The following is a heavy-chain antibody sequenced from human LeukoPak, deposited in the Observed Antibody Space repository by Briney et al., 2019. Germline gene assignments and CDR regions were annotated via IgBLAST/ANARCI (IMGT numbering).Heavy chain of an antibody. CDR2: IWYDGSNK. CDR1: GFTFSSYG. Sequence: PGGSLRLSCAASGFTFSSYGMHWVRQAPGKGLEWVAVIWYDGSNKYYADSVKGRFTISRDNSKNTLYLQMNSLRAEDTAVYYCARDLWSLDGYWQDYYYYGMDVWGQGTTVTVSS. J-gene: IGHJ6*02. CDR3: ARDLWSLDGYWQDYYYYGMDV. D-gene: IGHD3-22*01. V-gene: IGHV3-33*01.